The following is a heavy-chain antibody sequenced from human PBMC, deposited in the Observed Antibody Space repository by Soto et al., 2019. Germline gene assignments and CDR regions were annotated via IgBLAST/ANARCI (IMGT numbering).Heavy chain of an antibody. V-gene: IGHV1-3*01. CDR2: INAGNGNT. CDR1: GYTFTTYP. J-gene: IGHJ3*02. Sequence: QVQLVQSGAEVKKPGASVKVSCKTSGYTFTTYPMHWVRQAPGQRLEWMGWINAGNGNTKYSQKFQGRVTITRDTSASTAYMERSSLISEDTAVYYCARGLTMVRGLILDAFDMWGQGTMVTVSS. CDR3: ARGLTMVRGLILDAFDM. D-gene: IGHD3-10*01.